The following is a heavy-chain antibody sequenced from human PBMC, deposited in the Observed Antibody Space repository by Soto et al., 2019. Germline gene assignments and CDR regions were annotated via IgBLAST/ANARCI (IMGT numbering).Heavy chain of an antibody. D-gene: IGHD6-13*01. V-gene: IGHV4-59*01. J-gene: IGHJ4*02. Sequence: SETLSLTCTVSGGSISSCYWSWIRQPPGKGLEWIGYIYYSGSTNYNPSLKSRVTISVDTSKNQFSLKLSSVTAADTAVYYCARAVSSGYWSIAAAGTTFDYWGQGTLVTVSS. CDR2: IYYSGST. CDR1: GGSISSCY. CDR3: ARAVSSGYWSIAAAGTTFDY.